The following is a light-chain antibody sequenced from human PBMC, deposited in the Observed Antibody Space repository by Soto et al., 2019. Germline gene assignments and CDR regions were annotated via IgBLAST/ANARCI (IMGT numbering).Light chain of an antibody. CDR2: ADS. Sequence: EIVLTQSPGTLSLSPGERATLSCRASQSVSSSYLAWYQQKPGQAPRLLIYADSNRATGIPARFSGSGSGTDFTLTISSLEPEDFSVYYCQQRYNWPITFGQGTRQEIK. CDR3: QQRYNWPIT. V-gene: IGKV3D-20*02. J-gene: IGKJ5*01. CDR1: QSVSSSY.